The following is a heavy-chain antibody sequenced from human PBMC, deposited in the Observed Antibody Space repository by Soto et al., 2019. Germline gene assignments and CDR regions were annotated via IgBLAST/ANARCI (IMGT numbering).Heavy chain of an antibody. CDR1: GFTFSSYG. Sequence: QVQLVESGGGVVQPGRSLRLSCAASGFTFSSYGMHWVRQAPGKGLEWVAVISYDGSNKYYADSVKGRFTISRDNSKNTLYLQMNSLRAEDTAVYYCAPRGPWNPGPFDIWGQGTMVTVSS. CDR2: ISYDGSNK. D-gene: IGHD1-1*01. CDR3: APRGPWNPGPFDI. V-gene: IGHV3-30*03. J-gene: IGHJ3*02.